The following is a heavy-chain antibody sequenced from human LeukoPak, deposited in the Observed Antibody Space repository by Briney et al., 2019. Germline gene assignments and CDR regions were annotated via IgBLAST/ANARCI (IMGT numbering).Heavy chain of an antibody. CDR1: GYSFTSYW. J-gene: IGHJ6*03. D-gene: IGHD3-10*01. CDR2: IYPGDSDT. Sequence: GESLQISCQGSGYSFTSYWIGWVRQMPGKGLEWMGIIYPGDSDTRYSPSFQGQVTISADKSISTAYLQWSSLKASDTAMYYCARSPQYGSGSYYKDYYYYMDVWGKGTTVTVSS. V-gene: IGHV5-51*06. CDR3: ARSPQYGSGSYYKDYYYYMDV.